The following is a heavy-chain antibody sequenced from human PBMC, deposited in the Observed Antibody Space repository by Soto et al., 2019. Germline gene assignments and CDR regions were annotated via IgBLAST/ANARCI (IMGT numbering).Heavy chain of an antibody. CDR3: ATEVGYCSSTSCRNFDY. D-gene: IGHD2-2*01. J-gene: IGHJ4*02. V-gene: IGHV4-39*02. CDR2: IYYSGST. CDR1: GGSISSSSYY. Sequence: QLQLQESGPGLVKPSETLSLTCTVSGGSISSSSYYWGWIRQPPGKGLEWIGSIYYSGSTYYNPSLKSRVTISVDTSKNQFSLKLSSVTAADTAVYYCATEVGYCSSTSCRNFDYWGQGTLVTVSS.